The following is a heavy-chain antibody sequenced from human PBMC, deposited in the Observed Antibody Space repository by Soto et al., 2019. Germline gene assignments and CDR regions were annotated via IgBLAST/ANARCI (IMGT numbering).Heavy chain of an antibody. D-gene: IGHD3-3*01. CDR1: GLSFRDYF. J-gene: IGHJ4*02. V-gene: IGHV3-11*01. CDR2: IGPYGNTI. CDR3: ARDDYTSGVY. Sequence: QVQLVESGGGLVKPGESLRVSCAASGLSFRDYFMSWIRQAPGKVLEWVSYIGPYGNTIYYADSVKGRFTISRDDAKNSLYLHMNSLRAEDTAVYYCARDDYTSGVYWGQGSLVTVSS.